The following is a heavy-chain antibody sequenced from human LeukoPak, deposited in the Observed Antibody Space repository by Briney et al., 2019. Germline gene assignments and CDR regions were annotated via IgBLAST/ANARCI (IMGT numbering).Heavy chain of an antibody. J-gene: IGHJ6*02. V-gene: IGHV1-69*04. D-gene: IGHD3-22*01. Sequence: EASVKVSCKASGGTFSSYAISWVRQAPGQGLEWMGRIIPILGIANYAQKFQGRVTITADKSTSTAYMELSSLRSEDTAVYYCARPETYYYDSSGYYGPYYYGMDVWGQGTTVTVSS. CDR3: ARPETYYYDSSGYYGPYYYGMDV. CDR2: IIPILGIA. CDR1: GGTFSSYA.